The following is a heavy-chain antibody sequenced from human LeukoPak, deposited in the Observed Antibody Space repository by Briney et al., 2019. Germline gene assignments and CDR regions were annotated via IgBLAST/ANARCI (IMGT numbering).Heavy chain of an antibody. V-gene: IGHV3-21*06. CDR3: ARLRRNSDKSGFYYYYDY. CDR2: INTVASYI. D-gene: IGHD3-22*01. Sequence: GGSLRLSCAASGLTFSSFSFDWVRQGPGKGLEWVSSINTVASYIYYADSVKGRFTISRDNAKNSLYLQMNSLRAEDTGVYYCARLRRNSDKSGFYYYYDYWGQGTLVTVSS. CDR1: GLTFSSFS. J-gene: IGHJ4*02.